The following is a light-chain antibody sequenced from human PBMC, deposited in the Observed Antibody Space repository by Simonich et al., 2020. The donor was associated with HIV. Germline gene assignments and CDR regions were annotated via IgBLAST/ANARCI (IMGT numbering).Light chain of an antibody. J-gene: IGKJ4*01. V-gene: IGKV1-33*01. CDR3: QQYDNLP. CDR2: DAS. CDR1: QSISTW. Sequence: DIQMTQSPSTLSASVGDRVTITCRASQSISTWLAWYQQKPGKAPKRLIYDASNLETGVPSRFSGSGSGTDFTFTISSLQPEDIATYYCQQYDNLPFGGGTKVEIK.